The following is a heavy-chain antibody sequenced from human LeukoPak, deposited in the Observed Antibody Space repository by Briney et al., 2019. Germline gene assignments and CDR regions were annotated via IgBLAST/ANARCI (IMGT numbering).Heavy chain of an antibody. CDR2: INPSGGST. V-gene: IGHV1-46*01. CDR3: ARGTTTVTTFMYNWFDP. J-gene: IGHJ5*02. Sequence: ASVNVSCKASGYIFTSYYMQWVRQAPGQGLEWMGIINPSGGSTNYAQKFQGRVTMTRDTSTSTAYMELSSLRSEDTAVYYCARGTTTVTTFMYNWFDPWGQGTLVTVSS. D-gene: IGHD4-17*01. CDR1: GYIFTSYY.